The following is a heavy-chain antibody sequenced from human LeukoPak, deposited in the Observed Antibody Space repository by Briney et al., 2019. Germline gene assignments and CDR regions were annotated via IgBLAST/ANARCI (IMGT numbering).Heavy chain of an antibody. CDR2: ISYDGSNK. Sequence: QAGGSLRLSCAASGFTFSSYGMHWVRQAPGKGLEWVAVISYDGSNKYYADSVKGRFTISRDNSKNTLYLQMNSLRAEDTAVYYCAKSLNPYYYDSGGGFDYWGQGTLVTVSS. CDR1: GFTFSSYG. J-gene: IGHJ4*02. V-gene: IGHV3-30*18. D-gene: IGHD3-22*01. CDR3: AKSLNPYYYDSGGGFDY.